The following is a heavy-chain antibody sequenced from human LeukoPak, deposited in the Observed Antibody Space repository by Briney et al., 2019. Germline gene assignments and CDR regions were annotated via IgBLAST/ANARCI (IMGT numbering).Heavy chain of an antibody. J-gene: IGHJ3*02. CDR2: IIPILGIA. Sequence: ASVKVSCKASGGTFSSYAISWVRQAPGQGLEWMGRIIPILGIANYAQKFQGRVTITADKSTSTAYMELSSLRSEDTAVYYCARDQNSSGWYGSGDAFDIWGQGTMVTVSS. V-gene: IGHV1-69*04. D-gene: IGHD6-19*01. CDR3: ARDQNSSGWYGSGDAFDI. CDR1: GGTFSSYA.